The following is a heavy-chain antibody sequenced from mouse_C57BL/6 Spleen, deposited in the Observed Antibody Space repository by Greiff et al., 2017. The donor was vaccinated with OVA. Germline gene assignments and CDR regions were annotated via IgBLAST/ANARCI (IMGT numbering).Heavy chain of an antibody. D-gene: IGHD1-1*01. CDR2: IDPETGGT. CDR3: TPYYYDFDY. CDR1: GYTFTAYD. J-gene: IGHJ2*01. Sequence: QVQLQQSGAELVRPGASVTLCRKASGYTFTAYDPPWVKQTPVHGLEWIGAIDPETGGTAYNQKFKGKAILTADKSSSTAYMELRSLTSEDSAVYYCTPYYYDFDYWGQGTTLTVSS. V-gene: IGHV1-15*01.